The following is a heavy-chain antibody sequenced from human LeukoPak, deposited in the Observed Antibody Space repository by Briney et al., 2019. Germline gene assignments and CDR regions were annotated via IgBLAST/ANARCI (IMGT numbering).Heavy chain of an antibody. D-gene: IGHD6-6*01. Sequence: GGSLRLSCAASGFTFSTYAMSWVRQAPGQGLEWVSGISCSGGNTYYADTVKGRFTISRDNSYNTLYLQMNSLRAEDTAVYYCAKGGKYSGSGSPDYWGQGTLVTVSS. CDR2: ISCSGGNT. CDR1: GFTFSTYA. CDR3: AKGGKYSGSGSPDY. V-gene: IGHV3-23*01. J-gene: IGHJ4*02.